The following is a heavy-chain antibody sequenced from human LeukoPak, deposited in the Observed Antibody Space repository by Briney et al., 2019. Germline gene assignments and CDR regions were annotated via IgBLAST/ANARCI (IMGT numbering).Heavy chain of an antibody. Sequence: GSLRLSCAASGFTFSSHAMRWVRQAPGRGLEWVSVFSGNSITTDYADSVKGRFTISRDNSKNTLYLQMNSLRAEDTALYYCAKDTSAYGDYLSWFDPWGQGTLVTVSS. D-gene: IGHD4-17*01. CDR3: AKDTSAYGDYLSWFDP. CDR1: GFTFSSHA. CDR2: FSGNSITT. J-gene: IGHJ5*02. V-gene: IGHV3-23*01.